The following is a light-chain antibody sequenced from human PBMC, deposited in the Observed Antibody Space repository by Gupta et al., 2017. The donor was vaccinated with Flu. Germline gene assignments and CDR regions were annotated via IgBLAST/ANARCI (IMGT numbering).Light chain of an antibody. Sequence: DIQMTQSPSTLSASVGDRVTITCRASQSISSWLAWYQQKPGKAPKLLIYKASSLESGVPSRFSGSGSGTEFTLTISSLQTDDFATYYCQQYNSYSWTVGQGNKVEIK. CDR1: QSISSW. CDR3: QQYNSYSWT. V-gene: IGKV1-5*03. CDR2: KAS. J-gene: IGKJ1*01.